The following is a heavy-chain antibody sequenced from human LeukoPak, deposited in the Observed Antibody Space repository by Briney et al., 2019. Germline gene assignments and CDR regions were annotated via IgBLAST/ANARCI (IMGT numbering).Heavy chain of an antibody. D-gene: IGHD3-22*01. V-gene: IGHV1-69*02. CDR2: IIPILGIA. CDR1: GGTFSSYT. Sequence: SVKVSCKASGGTFSSYTISWVRQAPGQGLECMGRIIPILGIANYAQKFQGRVTITADKSTSTAYMELSSLRSEDTAVYYCANTPSYYYDSSGYEYYFDYWGQGTLVTVSS. J-gene: IGHJ4*02. CDR3: ANTPSYYYDSSGYEYYFDY.